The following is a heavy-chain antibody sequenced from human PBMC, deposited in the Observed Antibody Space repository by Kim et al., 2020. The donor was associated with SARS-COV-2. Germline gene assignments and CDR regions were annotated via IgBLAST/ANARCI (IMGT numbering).Heavy chain of an antibody. CDR2: INPNSGGT. CDR3: ARDRVVRGSGIYGMDV. CDR1: GYTFTGYY. D-gene: IGHD3-10*01. Sequence: ASVKVSCKASGYTFTGYYMHWVRQAPGQGLEWMGWINPNSGGTNYAQKFQGRVTMTRDTSISTAYMELSRLRSDDTAVYYCARDRVVRGSGIYGMDVWGQGTTVTVSS. J-gene: IGHJ6*02. V-gene: IGHV1-2*02.